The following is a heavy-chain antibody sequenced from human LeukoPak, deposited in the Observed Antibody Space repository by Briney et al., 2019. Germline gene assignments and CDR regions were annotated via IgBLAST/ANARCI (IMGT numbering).Heavy chain of an antibody. CDR1: GGSIGSSSYY. V-gene: IGHV4-39*01. Sequence: SETLSLTCTVSGGSIGSSSYYWGWIRQPPGKGLEWIGSIYYSGSTYYNPSLKSRVTISVDTSKNQFSLKLSSVTAADTAVYYCARRTSHDYGDCWAFDIWGQGTMVTVSS. D-gene: IGHD4-17*01. CDR2: IYYSGST. J-gene: IGHJ3*02. CDR3: ARRTSHDYGDCWAFDI.